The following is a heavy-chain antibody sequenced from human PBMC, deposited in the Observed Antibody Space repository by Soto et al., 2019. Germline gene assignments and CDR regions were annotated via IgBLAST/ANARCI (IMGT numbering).Heavy chain of an antibody. Sequence: QVQLQESGPGLVKPSQTLSLTCTVSGGSISSGDYYWSWIRQPPGKGLEWIGYIYYSGSTYYNPSLKSRVTISVDTSKNQFSLKLSSVTAADTAVYYCARAAGYCSGGSCNWYFDLWGRGTLVTVSS. CDR2: IYYSGST. J-gene: IGHJ2*01. V-gene: IGHV4-30-4*01. D-gene: IGHD2-15*01. CDR3: ARAAGYCSGGSCNWYFDL. CDR1: GGSISSGDYY.